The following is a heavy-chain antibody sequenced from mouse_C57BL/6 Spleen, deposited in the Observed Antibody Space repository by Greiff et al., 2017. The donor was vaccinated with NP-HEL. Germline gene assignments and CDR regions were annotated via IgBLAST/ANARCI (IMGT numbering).Heavy chain of an antibody. CDR1: GFTFSDYG. J-gene: IGHJ4*01. V-gene: IGHV5-17*01. CDR3: ATNYDGAMDY. CDR2: ISSGSSTI. Sequence: EVQRVESGGGLVKPGGSLKLSCAASGFTFSDYGMHWVRQAPEKGLEWVAYISSGSSTIYYADTVKGRFTISRDNAKNTLFLQMTSLRSEDTAMYYCATNYDGAMDYWGQGTSVTVSS. D-gene: IGHD2-4*01.